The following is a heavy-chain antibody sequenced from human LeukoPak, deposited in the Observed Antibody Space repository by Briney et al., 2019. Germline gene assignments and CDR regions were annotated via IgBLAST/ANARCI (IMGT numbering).Heavy chain of an antibody. CDR2: IYHSGST. D-gene: IGHD3-22*01. CDR3: ARAHYYDSSGYYRAFDY. Sequence: SETLPLTCAVSGYSISSGYYWGWIRQPPGKGLEWIGSIYHSGSTYYNPSLKSRVTISVDTSKNQFSLKLSSVTAADTAVYYCARAHYYDSSGYYRAFDYWGQGTLVTVSS. CDR1: GYSISSGYY. J-gene: IGHJ4*02. V-gene: IGHV4-38-2*01.